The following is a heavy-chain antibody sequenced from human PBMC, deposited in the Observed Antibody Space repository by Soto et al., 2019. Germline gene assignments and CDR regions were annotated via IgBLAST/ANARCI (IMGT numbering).Heavy chain of an antibody. V-gene: IGHV4-59*08. D-gene: IGHD3-10*01. CDR3: ASGRGSYYRDDAFDI. CDR2: IYYSGST. Sequence: QVQLQESGPGLVKPSETLSLTCTVSGGSISSYYWSWIRQPPGKGLEWIGYIYYSGSTNYNPSLKSRVTISVDTSKNQFSLKLSSVTAADTAVYYCASGRGSYYRDDAFDIWAQGTMVTVSS. J-gene: IGHJ3*02. CDR1: GGSISSYY.